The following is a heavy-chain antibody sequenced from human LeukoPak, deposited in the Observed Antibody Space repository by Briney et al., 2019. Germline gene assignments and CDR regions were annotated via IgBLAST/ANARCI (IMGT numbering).Heavy chain of an antibody. CDR1: GYTFTSSY. CDR3: ARDSLGGVVIIPEGWFDP. V-gene: IGHV1-46*01. Sequence: GASVKVSCTASGYTFTSSYMHWVRQAPGQGLEWMGIINPSGGSTSYAQKFQGRVTMTRDTSTSTVYMELSSLRSEDTAVYYCARDSLGGVVIIPEGWFDPWGQGTLVTVSS. D-gene: IGHD3-3*01. J-gene: IGHJ5*02. CDR2: INPSGGST.